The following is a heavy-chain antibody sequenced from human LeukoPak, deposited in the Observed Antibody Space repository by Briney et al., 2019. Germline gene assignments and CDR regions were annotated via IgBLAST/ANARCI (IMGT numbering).Heavy chain of an antibody. CDR3: ARQDIVATIYYYYMDV. Sequence: SETLSLTCAVSGYSISSGYYWGWIRQPPGKGLEWIGSIYHSGSTYYSPSFKSRVTISVDTSKNQFSLKLSSVTAADTAVYYCARQDIVATIYYYYMDVWGKGTTVTVSS. V-gene: IGHV4-38-2*01. CDR2: IYHSGST. D-gene: IGHD5-12*01. CDR1: GYSISSGYY. J-gene: IGHJ6*03.